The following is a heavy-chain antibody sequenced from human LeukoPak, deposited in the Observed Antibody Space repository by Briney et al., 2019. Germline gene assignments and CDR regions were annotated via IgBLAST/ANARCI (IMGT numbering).Heavy chain of an antibody. CDR3: ASRVGDYDYPYDAFDI. Sequence: SETLSLTCTVSGGSISSYYWSWIRQPPGKGLEWIGYIYYSGSTNYNPSLKSRVTISVDTSKNQFSLKLSSVTAADTAVYYCASRVGDYDYPYDAFDIWGQGTMVTVSS. J-gene: IGHJ3*02. D-gene: IGHD3-16*01. CDR1: GGSISSYY. V-gene: IGHV4-59*08. CDR2: IYYSGST.